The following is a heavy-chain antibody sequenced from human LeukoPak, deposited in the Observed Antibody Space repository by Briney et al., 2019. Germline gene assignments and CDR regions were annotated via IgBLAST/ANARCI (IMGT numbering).Heavy chain of an antibody. CDR2: INHSGYT. J-gene: IGHJ4*02. V-gene: IGHV4-34*01. CDR3: TRMNTGHDY. CDR1: GVSFNDYY. D-gene: IGHD4-17*01. Sequence: PSQTLSLTCAVSGVSFNDYYWSWVRQPPGKGLEWIGEINHSGYTNDSPSLKSRVTLSIDTSKKQFSLNLRSVTVADTGIYYCTRMNTGHDYWGQGTLVTVSS.